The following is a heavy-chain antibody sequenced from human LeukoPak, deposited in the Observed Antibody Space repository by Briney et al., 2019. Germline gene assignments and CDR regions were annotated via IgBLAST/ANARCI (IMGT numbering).Heavy chain of an antibody. V-gene: IGHV3-20*04. D-gene: IGHD3-22*01. J-gene: IGHJ4*02. CDR2: MNWKGGST. Sequence: GGSLRLSCAASGFTFDDYGMSWVRQAPGKGLEWVSGMNWKGGSTGYADSVKGRFTISRDKAKNSLYLQMTSLRAEDTALYYCARGPYYYYDSSGYNPYYFDYWGQGTLVTVSS. CDR1: GFTFDDYG. CDR3: ARGPYYYYDSSGYNPYYFDY.